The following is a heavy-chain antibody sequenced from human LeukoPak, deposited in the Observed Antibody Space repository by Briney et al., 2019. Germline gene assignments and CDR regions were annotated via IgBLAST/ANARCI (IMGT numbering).Heavy chain of an antibody. J-gene: IGHJ4*02. V-gene: IGHV3-23*01. Sequence: GGSLRLSCAASGFTFSTYAMSWVRQAPGKGLEWVSVISNSGGSTDYADSVKGRFTISRDNSKNTLYLQMNSLRVEDTAVYYCAKSNTAMVIRSPLLDYWGQGTLVTVSS. CDR2: ISNSGGST. CDR3: AKSNTAMVIRSPLLDY. CDR1: GFTFSTYA. D-gene: IGHD5-18*01.